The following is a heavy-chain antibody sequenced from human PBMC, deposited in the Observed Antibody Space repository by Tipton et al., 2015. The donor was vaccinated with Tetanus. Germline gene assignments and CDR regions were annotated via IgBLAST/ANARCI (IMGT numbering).Heavy chain of an antibody. CDR3: ARGGEQWALRYFQY. CDR1: GASMKSGSFY. V-gene: IGHV4-31*03. J-gene: IGHJ4*02. Sequence: TLSLTCTVSGASMKSGSFYWGWIRQHPGRGLEWIGYMFYNGDAFYNPSLKSRLAMSLDASKNLFSLNLTSVTAADTAVHYCARGGEQWALRYFQYWGQGTLVTVSS. CDR2: MFYNGDA. D-gene: IGHD1/OR15-1a*01.